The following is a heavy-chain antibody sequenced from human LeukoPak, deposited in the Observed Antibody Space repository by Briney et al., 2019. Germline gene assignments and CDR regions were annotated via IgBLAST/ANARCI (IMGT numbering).Heavy chain of an antibody. CDR1: GFIFKNFG. CDR3: ARDLRLDFDPDDAFDI. J-gene: IGHJ3*02. Sequence: GGSLRLSCAASGFIFKNFGMHWLRQAPGKGPEWVAVIWYDGSNKYYADSVKGRFTISRDNSKNTVDLQMNSLRPEDTAVYYCARDLRLDFDPDDAFDIWGQGTMVTVSS. D-gene: IGHD1-14*01. V-gene: IGHV3-33*01. CDR2: IWYDGSNK.